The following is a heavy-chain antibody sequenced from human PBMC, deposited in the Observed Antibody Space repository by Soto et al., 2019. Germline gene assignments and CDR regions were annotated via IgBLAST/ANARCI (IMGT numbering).Heavy chain of an antibody. CDR2: INHSGST. CDR1: GGSFSGYY. Sequence: SETLSLTCAVYGGSFSGYYWSWIRQPPGKGLEWIGEINHSGSTNYNPSLKSRVTISVDTSKNQFSLKLSSVTAADTAVYYCARLPRGQYCSGGSCYPTIRDYWGQGTLVTVSS. CDR3: ARLPRGQYCSGGSCYPTIRDY. J-gene: IGHJ4*02. D-gene: IGHD2-15*01. V-gene: IGHV4-34*01.